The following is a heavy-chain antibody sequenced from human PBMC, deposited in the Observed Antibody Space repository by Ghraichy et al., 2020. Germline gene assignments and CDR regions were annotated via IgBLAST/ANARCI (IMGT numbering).Heavy chain of an antibody. Sequence: SQTLSLTCAISGDSVFSDIAAWNWLRQSPSRGLEWLGRTYYRSKWYNDYAVSVKSRITINPDTSKNHFSLQLNSVTPEDTAVYYCARDQWRDNGSRYYGLDVWGQGTTVTVSS. V-gene: IGHV6-1*01. CDR3: ARDQWRDNGSRYYGLDV. CDR1: GDSVFSDIAA. CDR2: TYYRSKWYN. D-gene: IGHD3-10*01. J-gene: IGHJ6*02.